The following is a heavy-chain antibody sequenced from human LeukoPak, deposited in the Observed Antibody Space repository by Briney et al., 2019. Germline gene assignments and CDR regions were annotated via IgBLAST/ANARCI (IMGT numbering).Heavy chain of an antibody. CDR3: AKEDPARSGPFDY. V-gene: IGHV3-23*01. J-gene: IGHJ4*02. CDR2: IGAGDKYT. CDR1: GFTLRNYA. Sequence: GGSLRLSCAAPGFTLRNYAMSLVRQAPGKGLGWVSSIGAGDKYTYHIDLVKGRFTISRDNSKNTLYLQMNSLRAEDTAVYYCAKEDPARSGPFDYWGQGTLVTVSS. D-gene: IGHD6-25*01.